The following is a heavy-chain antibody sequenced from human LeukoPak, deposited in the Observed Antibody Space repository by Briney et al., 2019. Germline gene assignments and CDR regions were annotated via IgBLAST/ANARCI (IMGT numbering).Heavy chain of an antibody. V-gene: IGHV3-30*04. CDR1: GFTFSSYV. J-gene: IGHJ4*02. Sequence: GGSLRLSCAASGFTFSSYVMHWVRQAPGKGLEWVALISYDGTNKYYADSVKGRFTISRDNSKNTLYLQMNSLRVEDTAVYYCARDRGSKWLGYYFDYWGQGTLVTVSS. D-gene: IGHD2-15*01. CDR2: ISYDGTNK. CDR3: ARDRGSKWLGYYFDY.